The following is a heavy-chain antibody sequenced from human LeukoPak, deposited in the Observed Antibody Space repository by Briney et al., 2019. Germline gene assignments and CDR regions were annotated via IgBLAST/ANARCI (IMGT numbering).Heavy chain of an antibody. J-gene: IGHJ4*02. D-gene: IGHD6-19*01. V-gene: IGHV7-4-1*02. CDR2: INTNTGNP. CDR1: GYTFTSYA. Sequence: ASVKVSCKASGYTFTSYAMNWVRQAPGQGLEWMGWINTNTGNPTYAQGFTGRFVFSLDTSVSTAYLQISSLKAEDTAVYYCASQGIAVAGTILRFGYWGQGTLVTVSS. CDR3: ASQGIAVAGTILRFGY.